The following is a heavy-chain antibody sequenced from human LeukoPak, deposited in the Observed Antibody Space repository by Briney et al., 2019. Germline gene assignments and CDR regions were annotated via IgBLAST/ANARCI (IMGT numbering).Heavy chain of an antibody. V-gene: IGHV3-33*06. D-gene: IGHD2-15*01. Sequence: GGSLRLSCTPSGFSLSLYGMHGVRQAPGKGLEGLAVIWSDGSKEYYVDSVKGRFTISRDTSKNMLYLQMNSLRGDDTAVYYCAKDGHCSGGTCYPFYMAVWGKGTTVTVSS. CDR3: AKDGHCSGGTCYPFYMAV. CDR2: IWSDGSKE. J-gene: IGHJ6*03. CDR1: GFSLSLYG.